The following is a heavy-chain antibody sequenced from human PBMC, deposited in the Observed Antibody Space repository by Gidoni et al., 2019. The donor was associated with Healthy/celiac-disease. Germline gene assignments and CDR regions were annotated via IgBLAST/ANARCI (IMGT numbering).Heavy chain of an antibody. CDR2: ISGSGSST. CDR1: GFPFSSYA. D-gene: IGHD6-19*01. Sequence: EVQLLESGGGLVQPGGSLRLSCSGPGFPFSSYAMSWVRQAPGKRLEWISTISGSGSSTYYADSVKGRFTISRDNSKNTLYLQMNSLRAEDTAVYYCAKDDSSGRGDYWGQGTLVTVSS. V-gene: IGHV3-23*01. J-gene: IGHJ4*02. CDR3: AKDDSSGRGDY.